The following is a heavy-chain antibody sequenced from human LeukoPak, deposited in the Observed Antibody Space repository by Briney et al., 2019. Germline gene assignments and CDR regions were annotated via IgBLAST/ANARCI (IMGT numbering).Heavy chain of an antibody. CDR3: ARVISYFDL. CDR2: IKSDGSET. J-gene: IGHJ4*02. V-gene: IGHV3-74*01. CDR1: GFTFSRHW. D-gene: IGHD3-3*02. Sequence: GGSLRLSCAASGFTFSRHWMHWVLQGPGKGLEWVSRIKSDGSETQYADSVKGRFTISRDNAHNTLYLQMTSLRPEDTAIYYCARVISYFDLWGQGALVTASS.